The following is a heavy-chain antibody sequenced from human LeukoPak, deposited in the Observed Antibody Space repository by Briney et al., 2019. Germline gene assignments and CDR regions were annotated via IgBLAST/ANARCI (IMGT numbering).Heavy chain of an antibody. CDR1: GGSISSYY. Sequence: NPSETLSLTCTVSGGSISSYYWSWIPQPPGKGLEWIGYIYYSGSTNYNPSLKSRVTISVDTSKNQFSLKLSSVTAADTAVYYCARFSKRTGVDYWGQGTLVTVSS. D-gene: IGHD3/OR15-3a*01. J-gene: IGHJ4*02. CDR2: IYYSGST. CDR3: ARFSKRTGVDY. V-gene: IGHV4-59*08.